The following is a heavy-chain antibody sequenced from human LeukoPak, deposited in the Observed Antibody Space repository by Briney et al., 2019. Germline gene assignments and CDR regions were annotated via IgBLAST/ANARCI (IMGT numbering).Heavy chain of an antibody. D-gene: IGHD3-10*01. V-gene: IGHV3-66*01. CDR1: GFAVSSNY. CDR2: IYSGGST. Sequence: GSLRLSCAASGFAVSSNYMSWVRQAPGKGLEWVSVIYSGGSTYYADSVKGRFTISRDNSKNTLYLQMNSLRAEDTAVYYCARAGVQGAFDIWGQGTMVTVSS. J-gene: IGHJ3*02. CDR3: ARAGVQGAFDI.